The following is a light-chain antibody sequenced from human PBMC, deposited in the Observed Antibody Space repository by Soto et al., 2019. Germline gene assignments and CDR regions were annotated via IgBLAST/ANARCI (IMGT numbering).Light chain of an antibody. CDR1: SSNIGSNY. CDR3: AAWDDRLSGHV. J-gene: IGLJ1*01. Sequence: QSVLTQPPSASGTPGQRVTISCSGSSSNIGSNYVYWYQQLPGTAPKLLIYRNNQRPLGVPDRFSGSKSGTSASLAISGLRSEDEADYYCAAWDDRLSGHVFGNGTKVTV. V-gene: IGLV1-47*01. CDR2: RNN.